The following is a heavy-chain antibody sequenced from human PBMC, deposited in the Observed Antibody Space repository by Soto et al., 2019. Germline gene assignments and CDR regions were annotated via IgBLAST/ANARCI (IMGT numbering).Heavy chain of an antibody. CDR2: IHSSGNT. D-gene: IGHD3-22*01. J-gene: IGHJ4*02. CDR3: ARTGPYISGNN. Sequence: QVQLQESGPGLVDPLGTLSLTCTVSGTSVSGANWWGWVRQPPGKGLEWIGEIHSSGNTDYNPSLKSRVTIARDMSKNEFSLKLTSVTAADTAVYYCARTGPYISGNNWGQGTLVTVSS. CDR1: GTSVSGANW. V-gene: IGHV4-4*02.